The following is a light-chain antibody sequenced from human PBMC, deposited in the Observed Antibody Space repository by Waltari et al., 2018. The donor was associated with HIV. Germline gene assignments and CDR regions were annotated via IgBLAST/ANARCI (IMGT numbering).Light chain of an antibody. Sequence: QLVLTQSPSASASLGASVKLTCTLSGGHSHYAIAWHQQQPEEGPRYLMKLSGDGGHRKGDGVPDCCAGSSSGPERYLTISRLRSEDEGDYYCQTWGAGILVFGGGTKLTVL. V-gene: IGLV4-69*01. CDR3: QTWGAGILV. CDR1: GGHSHYA. J-gene: IGLJ3*02. CDR2: LSGDGGH.